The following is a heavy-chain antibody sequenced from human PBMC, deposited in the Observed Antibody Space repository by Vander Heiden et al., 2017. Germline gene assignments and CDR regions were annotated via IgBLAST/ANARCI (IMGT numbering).Heavy chain of an antibody. CDR1: GFTFITYA. J-gene: IGHJ4*02. V-gene: IGHV3-48*04. Sequence: EVLLVESGGGLVQPGGSLRLSCAASGFTFITYAMNWVRQAPGRRPEWVSYISSTSRDTYYADSVKGRFTVSRDNAENSLYLQMNSLRGEDTAVYYCVRDGPRNYDFWSGYLYWGQGILVTVSS. CDR2: ISSTSRDT. D-gene: IGHD3-3*01. CDR3: VRDGPRNYDFWSGYLY.